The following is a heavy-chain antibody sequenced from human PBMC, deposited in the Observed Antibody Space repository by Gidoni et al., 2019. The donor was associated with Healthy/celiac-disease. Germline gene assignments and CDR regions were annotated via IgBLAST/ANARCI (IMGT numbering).Heavy chain of an antibody. Sequence: QVQLQASGPGLVTPSQTLSLTCTVSGGSISSGGYYWSWIRQHPGKGLEWIGYIYYSGSTYYNPSLKSRVTISVDTSKNQFSLKLSSVTAADTAVYYCARVGYSSSSSAFDYWGQGTLVTVSS. CDR3: ARVGYSSSSSAFDY. V-gene: IGHV4-31*03. J-gene: IGHJ4*02. D-gene: IGHD6-6*01. CDR1: GGSISSGGYY. CDR2: IYYSGST.